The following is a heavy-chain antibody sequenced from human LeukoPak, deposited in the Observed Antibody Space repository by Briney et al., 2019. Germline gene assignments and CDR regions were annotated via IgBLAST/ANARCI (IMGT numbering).Heavy chain of an antibody. CDR1: GYTFTSYG. J-gene: IGHJ6*02. Sequence: ASVKVSCKASGYTFTSYGISWVRQAPGQGLEWMEWISAYNGNTNYAQKLQGRVTMTTDTSTSTAYMELRSLRSDDTAVYYCARAGPHFYSTYGIDVWGQGTTVTVSS. D-gene: IGHD6-13*01. CDR3: ARAGPHFYSTYGIDV. CDR2: ISAYNGNT. V-gene: IGHV1-18*01.